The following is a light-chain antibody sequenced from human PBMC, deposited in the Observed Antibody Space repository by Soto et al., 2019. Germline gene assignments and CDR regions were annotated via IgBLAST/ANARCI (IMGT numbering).Light chain of an antibody. CDR1: STDIGSYDY. V-gene: IGLV2-11*01. J-gene: IGLJ3*02. CDR3: CAYAGTYTWV. Sequence: QAVVTQPRSVSGSPGQSVTISCTGSSTDIGSYDYVSWYQRLPDKAPKLFIFDVSQVPSGVPDRFSGSKSGNTASLTISGLQAEDEADYFCCAYAGTYTWVFGGGTQLTVL. CDR2: DVS.